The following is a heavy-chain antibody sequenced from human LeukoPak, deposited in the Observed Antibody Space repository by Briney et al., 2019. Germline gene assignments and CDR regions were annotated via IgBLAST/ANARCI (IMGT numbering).Heavy chain of an antibody. CDR1: SYTFTSYG. V-gene: IGHV1-18*01. CDR2: ISAYNGNT. D-gene: IGHD2-2*01. Sequence: ASVKVSCKASSYTFTSYGISWVRQAPGQGLEWMGWISAYNGNTNYAQKLQGRVTMTTDTSTSTAYMELRSLRSDDTAVYYCARVAGVVVPAATKHFDYWGQGTLVTVSS. CDR3: ARVAGVVVPAATKHFDY. J-gene: IGHJ4*02.